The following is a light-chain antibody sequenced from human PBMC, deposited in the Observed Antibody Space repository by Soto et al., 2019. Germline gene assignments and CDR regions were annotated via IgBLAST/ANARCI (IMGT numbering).Light chain of an antibody. CDR2: GAS. CDR1: QSVSSTH. Sequence: EIVLTQSPGTLSFSPGERATLSCRASQSVSSTHLAWYQQQPGQAPRLLIYGASGRATGIPDRFSGSGSGTDFTLTISRLEPEDFAVYYCQQYARSPPNFGGGTKVEIK. V-gene: IGKV3-20*01. CDR3: QQYARSPPN. J-gene: IGKJ4*01.